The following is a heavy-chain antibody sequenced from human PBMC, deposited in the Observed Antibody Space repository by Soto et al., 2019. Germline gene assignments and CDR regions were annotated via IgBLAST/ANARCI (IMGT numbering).Heavy chain of an antibody. CDR1: GYTFTDFY. J-gene: IGHJ4*02. Sequence: ASVKVSCKASGYTFTDFYIHWVRQAPGQGLEWMAVIYPSDGSTTYAQSFRGRVIVTSDTSTNTIYMDLSSLTSEDTAVYYCARADREYWGQGTLVTVSS. CDR2: IYPSDGST. CDR3: ARADREY. V-gene: IGHV1-46*01.